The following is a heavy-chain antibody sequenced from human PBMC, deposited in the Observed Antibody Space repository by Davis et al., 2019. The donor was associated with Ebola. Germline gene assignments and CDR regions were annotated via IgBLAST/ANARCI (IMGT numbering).Heavy chain of an antibody. CDR2: INHSGRI. D-gene: IGHD5-18*01. CDR1: GGSFSGNY. J-gene: IGHJ5*02. Sequence: PSETLSLTCAVYGGSFSGNYWSWIRQPPGKGLEWIGEINHSGRINYSLKSRVTISVDTSKNQFSLKLSSVTAADTAVYYCARDHEHSYGRRFDPWGQGIQVTVSS. CDR3: ARDHEHSYGRRFDP. V-gene: IGHV4-34*01.